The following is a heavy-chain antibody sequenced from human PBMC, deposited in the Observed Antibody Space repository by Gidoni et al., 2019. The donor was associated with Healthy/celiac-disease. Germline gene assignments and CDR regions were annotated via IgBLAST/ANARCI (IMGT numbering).Heavy chain of an antibody. Sequence: QVQLVESGGAVVQPGRSLRLSCAASGFTFSSYCMHWVRQAPGKGLEWVAVISYDGSNKYYADSVKGRFTISRDNSKNTLYLQMNSLRAEDTAVYYCAKVHSGSYFSGYYFDYWGQGTLVTVSS. V-gene: IGHV3-30*18. CDR3: AKVHSGSYFSGYYFDY. CDR2: ISYDGSNK. J-gene: IGHJ4*02. CDR1: GFTFSSYC. D-gene: IGHD3-10*01.